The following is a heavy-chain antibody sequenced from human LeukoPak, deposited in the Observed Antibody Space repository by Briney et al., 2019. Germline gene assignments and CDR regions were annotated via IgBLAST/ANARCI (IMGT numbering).Heavy chain of an antibody. D-gene: IGHD3-10*01. V-gene: IGHV1-18*01. J-gene: IGHJ4*02. CDR3: ARDTGRPYYFDY. CDR1: GYTFTSYG. CDR2: ISAYNGNT. Sequence: ASVKVSCKASGYTFTSYGISWVRQAPGQGLEWMGWISAYNGNTNYAQKLQGRVTMTTDTSTSTAYMELSRLRSDDTAVYYCARDTGRPYYFDYWGQGTLVTVSS.